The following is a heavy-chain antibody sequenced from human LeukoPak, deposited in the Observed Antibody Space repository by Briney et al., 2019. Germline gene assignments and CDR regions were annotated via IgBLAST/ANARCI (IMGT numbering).Heavy chain of an antibody. CDR3: ARDWGLGKYYFDY. Sequence: QPGRSLRLSCAASGFTFDDYAMHWVRQAPGKGLEWVSGITWNSGRIGYADSVKGRFTISRDKSKNTLYLQMNSLRAEDTAVYYCARDWGLGKYYFDYWGQGTLVTVSA. CDR2: ITWNSGRI. V-gene: IGHV3-9*01. J-gene: IGHJ4*02. CDR1: GFTFDDYA. D-gene: IGHD7-27*01.